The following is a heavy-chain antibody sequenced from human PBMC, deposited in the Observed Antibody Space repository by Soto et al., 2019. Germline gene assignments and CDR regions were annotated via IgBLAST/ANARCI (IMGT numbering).Heavy chain of an antibody. D-gene: IGHD3-3*01. J-gene: IGHJ6*02. V-gene: IGHV4-30-4*01. Sequence: QVQLQESGPGLVKPSQTLSLTCSVSGGSINTADYYWSWIRQAPGKGLEWIGYIYYSGNTYYNPSLKSRVITSIDTSKNQFSMKLSSVTAADTAVYYCARDNFWTVGYYYGMDVWGQGTTVTVSS. CDR3: ARDNFWTVGYYYGMDV. CDR2: IYYSGNT. CDR1: GGSINTADYY.